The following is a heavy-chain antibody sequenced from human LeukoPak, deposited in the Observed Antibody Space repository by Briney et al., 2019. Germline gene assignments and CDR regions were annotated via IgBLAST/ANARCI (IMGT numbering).Heavy chain of an antibody. D-gene: IGHD3-9*01. CDR3: ARQGYDILTGYIDAFDI. J-gene: IGHJ3*02. V-gene: IGHV4-59*08. CDR1: GGSISSYY. CDR2: ISYSGST. Sequence: PSDTLSLTCTVPGGSISSYYWSWIRQPPAKGLHPPAYISYSGSTNYNPALKSRVTISIDTSKNQFSLKLRSVTAADTAIYYCARQGYDILTGYIDAFDIWGQGTMATVSS.